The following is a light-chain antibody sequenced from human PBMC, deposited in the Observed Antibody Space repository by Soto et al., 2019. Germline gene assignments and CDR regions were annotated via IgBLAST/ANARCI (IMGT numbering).Light chain of an antibody. V-gene: IGKV3-20*01. CDR1: QSVSSY. CDR2: GAS. Sequence: EIVLTQSPGTLSLSPGDRATLSCRASQSVSSYLVWYQRKPGQAPRLLIYGASSRAAGIPDRFGGSGSGTDFTLTISRLEPEDFAVYYCQLYGSSPETITFGQGTRLEIK. J-gene: IGKJ5*01. CDR3: QLYGSSPETIT.